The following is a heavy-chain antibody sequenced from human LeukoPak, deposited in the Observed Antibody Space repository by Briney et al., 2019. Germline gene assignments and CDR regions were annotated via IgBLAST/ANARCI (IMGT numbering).Heavy chain of an antibody. V-gene: IGHV3-23*01. CDR2: ISGSGGST. J-gene: IGHJ5*02. Sequence: PGGSLRLSCAASGFTFSNYAMSWVRQAPGKGLEWVSTISGSGGSTYYADSVKGRFTISRDNFRDTLILQMNSLRVEDTALYYCAKAMGQAAPSTSRWFDPWGQGALVTVSS. CDR1: GFTFSNYA. D-gene: IGHD6-13*01. CDR3: AKAMGQAAPSTSRWFDP.